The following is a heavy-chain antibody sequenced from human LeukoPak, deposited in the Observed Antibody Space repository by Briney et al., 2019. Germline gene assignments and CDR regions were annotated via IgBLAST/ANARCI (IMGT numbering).Heavy chain of an antibody. CDR3: ARGGLQEQWLVSVWFDP. J-gene: IGHJ5*02. CDR1: GGSISSSGYY. V-gene: IGHV4-39*01. D-gene: IGHD6-19*01. Sequence: SETLSLTYTVSGGSISSSGYYWGWIRQPPGKGLEWIGSISNGGSTYYNPSLKSRVTISVDTPKNQFSLELSSVTAADTAVYYCARGGLQEQWLVSVWFDPWGQGTLVTVSS. CDR2: ISNGGST.